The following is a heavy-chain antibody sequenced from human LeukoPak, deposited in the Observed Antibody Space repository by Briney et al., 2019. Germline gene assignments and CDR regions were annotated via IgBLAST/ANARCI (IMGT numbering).Heavy chain of an antibody. CDR1: GFTFSSYS. Sequence: GGSLRLSCAASGFTFSSYSMNWVRQAPGKGLEWVSSISSSSSYIYYADSVKGRFTISRDNAKNSLYLQMNSLRAEDTAVYCCARDSSWYDYFDYWGQGTLVTVSS. V-gene: IGHV3-21*01. CDR3: ARDSSWYDYFDY. J-gene: IGHJ4*02. D-gene: IGHD6-13*01. CDR2: ISSSSSYI.